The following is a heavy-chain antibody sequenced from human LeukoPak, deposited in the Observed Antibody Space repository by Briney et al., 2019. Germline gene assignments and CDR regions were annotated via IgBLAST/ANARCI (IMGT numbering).Heavy chain of an antibody. V-gene: IGHV1-18*01. CDR1: GYTFTSYG. D-gene: IGHD4-11*01. Sequence: ASVKVSXKASGYTFTSYGISWVRQAPGQGLEWMGWISAYNVNTNYAQKLQVRVTMTTDTSTSTAYMELRSLRSDDTAVYYCASRATGVDYWGQGTLVTVSS. J-gene: IGHJ4*02. CDR3: ASRATGVDY. CDR2: ISAYNVNT.